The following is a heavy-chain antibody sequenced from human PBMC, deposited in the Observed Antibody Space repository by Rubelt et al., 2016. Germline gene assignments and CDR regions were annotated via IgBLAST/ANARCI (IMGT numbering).Heavy chain of an antibody. J-gene: IGHJ5*02. Sequence: AMSWFRQAPGKGLEWVGFIRSKAYGGTTEYAASVKGRFTISRDDSKSIAYLQMNSLKTEDTAVYYCTRGRDYDILTGYYSLVRRPSPNWFDPWGQGTLVTVSS. CDR3: TRGRDYDILTGYYSLVRRPSPNWFDP. D-gene: IGHD3-9*01. CDR1: A. CDR2: IRSKAYGGTT. V-gene: IGHV3-49*03.